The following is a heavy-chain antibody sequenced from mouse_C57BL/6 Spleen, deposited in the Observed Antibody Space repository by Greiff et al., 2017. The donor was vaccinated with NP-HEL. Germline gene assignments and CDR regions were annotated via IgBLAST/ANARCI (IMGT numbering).Heavy chain of an antibody. J-gene: IGHJ4*01. CDR3: TCYPYYSNYGGAMDY. Sequence: EVQLVESGGGLVQPGGSLSLSCAASGFTFTDYYMSWVRQPPGKALEWLGVIRNKANGYTTEYSASVKGRFTTSRYNSQSILYLQMNGLIAEDSATYYCTCYPYYSNYGGAMDYWGQGTSVTVSS. CDR1: GFTFTDYY. V-gene: IGHV7-3*01. D-gene: IGHD2-5*01. CDR2: IRNKANGYTT.